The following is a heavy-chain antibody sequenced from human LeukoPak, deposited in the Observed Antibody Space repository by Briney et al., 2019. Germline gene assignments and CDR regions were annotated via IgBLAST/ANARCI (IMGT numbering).Heavy chain of an antibody. Sequence: GGSLRLSCAASGFTFSSYGMHWVRQAPGKGLEWVAFIRYDGSNKYYADSVKGRFTISRDNSKNTLYLQMNSLRAEDTAIYYCARDLRIVSGSYLDYWGQGTLVTVSS. CDR3: ARDLRIVSGSYLDY. CDR2: IRYDGSNK. V-gene: IGHV3-30*02. CDR1: GFTFSSYG. J-gene: IGHJ4*02. D-gene: IGHD1-26*01.